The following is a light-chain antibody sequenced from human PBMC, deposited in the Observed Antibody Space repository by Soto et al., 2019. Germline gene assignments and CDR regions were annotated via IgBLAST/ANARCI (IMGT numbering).Light chain of an antibody. CDR1: PSVTNY. J-gene: IGKJ5*01. Sequence: EIVLTQSPATLSLFTGERANLSCSSSPSVTNYLAWYQQTPGQPPRLLIYGAFNRAAGIPARFSGSGSGTDFTLTIRSLEPEDSAVYYCQQSNIWPPVNCGQGKRREIK. CDR3: QQSNIWPPVN. CDR2: GAF. V-gene: IGKV3-11*01.